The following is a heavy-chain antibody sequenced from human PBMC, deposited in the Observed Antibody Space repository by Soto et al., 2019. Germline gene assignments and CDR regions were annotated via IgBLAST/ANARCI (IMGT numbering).Heavy chain of an antibody. V-gene: IGHV1-2*02. CDR3: ARGNGYLDY. J-gene: IGHJ4*02. CDR1: GYTFTGYY. Sequence: ASVNVSFKASGYTFTGYYMHWVRQAPGQGLEWMAWINPNSGDTNYAQKFQDRVTMTRDTSISTAYMELTRLRSDDTAVYYCARGNGYLDYWGQGALVTVSS. CDR2: INPNSGDT. D-gene: IGHD2-8*01.